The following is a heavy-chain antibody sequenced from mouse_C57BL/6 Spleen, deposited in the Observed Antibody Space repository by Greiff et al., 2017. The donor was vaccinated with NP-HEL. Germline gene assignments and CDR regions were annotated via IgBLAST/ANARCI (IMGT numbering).Heavy chain of an antibody. V-gene: IGHV1-55*01. CDR2: IYPGSGST. J-gene: IGHJ3*01. CDR1: GYTFTSYW. Sequence: QVQLQQPGAELVKPGASVKMSCKASGYTFTSYWITWVKQRPGQGLEWIGDIYPGSGSTNYIEKFKSKATLTVDTSSSTAYMQLSSLTSEDSAVYYCARSLIYYDYPTGFAYWGQGTLVTVSA. D-gene: IGHD2-4*01. CDR3: ARSLIYYDYPTGFAY.